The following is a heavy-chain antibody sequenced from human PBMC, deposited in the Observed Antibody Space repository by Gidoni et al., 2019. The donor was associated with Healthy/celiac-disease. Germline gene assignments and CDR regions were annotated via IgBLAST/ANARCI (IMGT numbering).Heavy chain of an antibody. V-gene: IGHV1-2*02. CDR1: GYTFTVYY. D-gene: IGHD2-15*01. CDR2: INPNSGGT. J-gene: IGHJ4*02. Sequence: QVQLVQSGAEVKKPGASVKVSCKTSGYTFTVYYIHWLRQAPGQGLEWMGWINPNSGGTRYAQKFQGRVTMTRDTSISAAFMELRRLTSGDTAVYYCARDQSGGVPPLFDYWGQGALVTVSS. CDR3: ARDQSGGVPPLFDY.